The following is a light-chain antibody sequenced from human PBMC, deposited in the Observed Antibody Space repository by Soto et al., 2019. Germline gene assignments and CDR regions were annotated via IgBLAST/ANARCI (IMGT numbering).Light chain of an antibody. CDR2: EVT. Sequence: QSVLTQPASVSGSPGQSITISCTGTSSDVGGYNYVSWYQQHPGKAPKLMIYEVTNRPSGVSNRFSGSKFGNTASLTISGLQAEDEADYYCSSFTSSSTQVFGGGTKLTVL. V-gene: IGLV2-14*01. J-gene: IGLJ2*01. CDR3: SSFTSSSTQV. CDR1: SSDVGGYNY.